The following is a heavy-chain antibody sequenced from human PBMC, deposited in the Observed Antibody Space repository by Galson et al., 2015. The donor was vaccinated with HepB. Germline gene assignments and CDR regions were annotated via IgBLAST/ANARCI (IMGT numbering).Heavy chain of an antibody. D-gene: IGHD6-19*01. Sequence: SLRLSCAASGFTFSSYGMHWVRQAPGKGLEWVAVIWYDGSNKYYADSVKGRFTISRDNSKNTLYLQMNSLRAEDTAVYYCARDREGKVAGTSGLDYWGQGTLVTVSS. V-gene: IGHV3-33*08. CDR3: ARDREGKVAGTSGLDY. CDR1: GFTFSSYG. J-gene: IGHJ4*02. CDR2: IWYDGSNK.